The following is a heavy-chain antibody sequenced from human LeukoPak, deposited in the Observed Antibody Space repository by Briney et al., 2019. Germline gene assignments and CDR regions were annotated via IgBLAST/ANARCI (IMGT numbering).Heavy chain of an antibody. Sequence: GGSLRLSRAASRLTFSSYEMNWVRQAPGKGLEWVSYISSSGSTIHSAGSVTGRFTISRDNVKNSLYPQMNSLRAEDTAVYYCARVGSGWYFDYWGQGPLVTVSS. D-gene: IGHD6-19*01. CDR2: ISSSGSTI. V-gene: IGHV3-48*03. CDR1: RLTFSSYE. J-gene: IGHJ4*02. CDR3: ARVGSGWYFDY.